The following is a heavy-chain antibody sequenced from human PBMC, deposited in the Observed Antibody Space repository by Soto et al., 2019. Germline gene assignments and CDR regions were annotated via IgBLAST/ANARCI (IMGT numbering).Heavy chain of an antibody. J-gene: IGHJ6*01. CDR2: IIPRFGSP. V-gene: IGHV1-69*01. CDR3: ARDRIAAALANYYGMEV. CDR1: GGSFTMYG. Sequence: QVQLVQSGAEVKKPGSSVKVSCRPSGGSFTMYGISWVRQAPGQGLEWMGGIIPRFGSPNYAQNFQGRVTITADESSSTVYMELSSLRSEDTAVYYCARDRIAAALANYYGMEVWGQGTTVAVSS. D-gene: IGHD6-13*01.